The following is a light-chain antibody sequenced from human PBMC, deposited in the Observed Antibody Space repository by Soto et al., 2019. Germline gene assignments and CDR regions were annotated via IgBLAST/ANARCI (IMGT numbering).Light chain of an antibody. CDR2: AAS. J-gene: IGKJ4*01. V-gene: IGKV1-6*01. CDR1: QDISND. Sequence: AIQMTQSPSSLSASVGDRVTITCRTSQDISNDLDWYQQKPGKAPKLLIYAASTLQSGVPSRFSGSGSGTDFTLTISSLQPEDFATYYCQQLESYPSTFGGGTKVDIK. CDR3: QQLESYPST.